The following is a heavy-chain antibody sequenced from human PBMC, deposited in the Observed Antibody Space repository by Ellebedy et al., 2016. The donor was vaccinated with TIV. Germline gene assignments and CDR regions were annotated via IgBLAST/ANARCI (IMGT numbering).Heavy chain of an antibody. CDR1: EFSFRSYW. V-gene: IGHV3-7*01. CDR3: ARRASYGDYAVQVNPWFDP. J-gene: IGHJ5*02. D-gene: IGHD4-17*01. CDR2: IRQEGDEI. Sequence: PGGSLRLSCAAFEFSFRSYWMTWVRQAPGKGLEWVAKIRQEGDEIYYVESVKGRFTISRDNAKNSLFLQMNSLRVEDTALYYCARRASYGDYAVQVNPWFDPWGQGTLVTVSS.